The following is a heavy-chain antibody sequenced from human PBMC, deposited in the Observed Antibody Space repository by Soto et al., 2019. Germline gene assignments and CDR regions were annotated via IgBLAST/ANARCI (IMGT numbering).Heavy chain of an antibody. J-gene: IGHJ5*01. CDR2: ISAYNGNT. D-gene: IGHD1-26*01. CDR3: ARFRRWDNWFDF. CDR1: GYTFTSYG. V-gene: IGHV1-18*01. Sequence: ASVKVSCKASGYTFTSYGISWVRQAPGQGLEWMGWISAYNGNTNYAQKLQGRVTMTTDTSTSTAYMELSSLRSEDTAVYYCARFRRWDNWFDFWGQGTLVTVSS.